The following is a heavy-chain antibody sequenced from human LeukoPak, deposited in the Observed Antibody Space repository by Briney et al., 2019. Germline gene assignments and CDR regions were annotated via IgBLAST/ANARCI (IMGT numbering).Heavy chain of an antibody. D-gene: IGHD6-6*01. CDR3: TRDQSSPNYYYYYYMDV. Sequence: GGSLRLSCAASGFTFSSYAMSWVRQAPGKGLEWVSGISDNGGTTFYADSVKGRFTISRDNSQNTLYLQMNSLRAEDTAVYYCTRDQSSPNYYYYYYMDVWGKGTTVTVSS. CDR2: ISDNGGTT. V-gene: IGHV3-23*01. J-gene: IGHJ6*03. CDR1: GFTFSSYA.